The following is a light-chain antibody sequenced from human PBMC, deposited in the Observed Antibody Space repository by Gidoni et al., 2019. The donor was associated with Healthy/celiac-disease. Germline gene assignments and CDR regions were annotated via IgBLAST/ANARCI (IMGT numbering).Light chain of an antibody. CDR1: SSDVGGYNY. CDR2: DVS. Sequence: SALTQPRSVSGSPGQSVTISCTGTSSDVGGYNYVSWYQQHPGKAPKLMIYDVSKRPSGVPDRFSGSKSGNTASLTISGLQAEDEADCYCCSYAGSYTLFGGGTKLTVL. J-gene: IGLJ3*02. CDR3: CSYAGSYTL. V-gene: IGLV2-11*01.